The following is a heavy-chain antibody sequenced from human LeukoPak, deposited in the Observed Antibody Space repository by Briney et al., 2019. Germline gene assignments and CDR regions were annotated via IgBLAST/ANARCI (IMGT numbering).Heavy chain of an antibody. CDR2: INPNSGGT. Sequence: ASVKVSCKASGYTFTGYYMHWVRQAPGQGLEWMGWINPNSGGTNYAQKFQGRVTMTRDTSISTAYMELSSLRSEDTAVYYCARVPREGGYYYYGMDVWGQGTTVTVSS. J-gene: IGHJ6*02. CDR1: GYTFTGYY. CDR3: ARVPREGGYYYYGMDV. D-gene: IGHD1-26*01. V-gene: IGHV1-2*02.